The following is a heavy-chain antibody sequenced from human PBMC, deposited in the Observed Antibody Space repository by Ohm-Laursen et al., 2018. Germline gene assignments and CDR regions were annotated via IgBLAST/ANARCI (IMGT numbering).Heavy chain of an antibody. CDR1: GYSISSGYF. CDR3: ARGRVGATSMGSY. Sequence: SQTLSLTCAVSGYSISSGYFWGWIRQPPGKGLEWIGTIYHSGSTYYNPSLKSRVTISVDTSKNQFSLKLSSVTAADTAVYYCARGRVGATSMGSYWGQGTVVTVSS. J-gene: IGHJ4*02. V-gene: IGHV4-38-2*01. CDR2: IYHSGST. D-gene: IGHD1-26*01.